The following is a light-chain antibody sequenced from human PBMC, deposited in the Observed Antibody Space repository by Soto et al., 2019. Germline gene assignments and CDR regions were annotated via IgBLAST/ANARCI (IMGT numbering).Light chain of an antibody. CDR2: EVS. J-gene: IGKJ1*01. V-gene: IGKV3-11*01. CDR1: QSVSTY. Sequence: EIVWTRCPAILSLSPRSIATLSCMASQSVSTYLTWYQQKTGQAPRRLIYEVSNRATGIPARFSGSGSGTDFTLSISRVEPEDFAVYYCQQYGISPWTFGRGTKVDIK. CDR3: QQYGISPWT.